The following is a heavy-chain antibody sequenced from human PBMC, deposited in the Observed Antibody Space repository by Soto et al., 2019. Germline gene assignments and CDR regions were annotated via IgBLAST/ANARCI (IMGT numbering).Heavy chain of an antibody. J-gene: IGHJ4*02. CDR3: ARIGAGAMDYFDY. Sequence: LSLTCAVSGGSISSSNWWSWVRQPPGKGLEWIGEIYHSGSTNYNPSLKSRVTISVDKSKNQFSLKLSSVTAADTAVYYCARIGAGAMDYFDYWGQGTLVTVSS. CDR1: GGSISSSNW. V-gene: IGHV4-4*02. D-gene: IGHD1-26*01. CDR2: IYHSGST.